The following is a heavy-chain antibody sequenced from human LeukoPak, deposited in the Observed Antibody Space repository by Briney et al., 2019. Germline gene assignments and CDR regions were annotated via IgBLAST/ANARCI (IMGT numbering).Heavy chain of an antibody. Sequence: SETLSLTCTVSGGSISSYYWSWIRQPPGKGLEWIGYIYYSGNTNYSPSLKSRVTMSLDTSKNQFSLKLSSVTAADTAVYYCARDLGYGDYSGFDYWGQGTLVTVSS. D-gene: IGHD4-17*01. CDR3: ARDLGYGDYSGFDY. CDR1: GGSISSYY. J-gene: IGHJ4*02. V-gene: IGHV4-59*12. CDR2: IYYSGNT.